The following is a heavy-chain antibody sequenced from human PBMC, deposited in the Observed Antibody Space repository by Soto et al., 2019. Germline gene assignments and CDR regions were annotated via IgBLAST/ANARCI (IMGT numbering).Heavy chain of an antibody. Sequence: GASVKVSCKTSGYTFTNYGISWVRQAPGQGLEWMGWITTDKGKTTYAQKFQGRVTMTEDTSTDTAYMELSSLRSEDTAVYYCATGYCSGGSCYYYFDYWGQGTLVTVSS. CDR3: ATGYCSGGSCYYYFDY. CDR2: ITTDKGKT. V-gene: IGHV1-18*01. CDR1: GYTFTNYG. J-gene: IGHJ4*02. D-gene: IGHD2-15*01.